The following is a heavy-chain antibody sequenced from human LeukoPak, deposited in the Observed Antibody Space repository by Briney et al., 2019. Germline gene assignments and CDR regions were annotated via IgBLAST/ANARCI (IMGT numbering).Heavy chain of an antibody. Sequence: AGSLRLSCAASGFSFSDYYMSWIRQTPEEGLEWLSYISSSSDYKNYADSLKGRFTISRDNAKNSVYLQMNSLRAEDTAVYYCARQGLYDSSDFWTFQHWGQGTLVTVSS. J-gene: IGHJ1*01. CDR3: ARQGLYDSSDFWTFQH. CDR2: ISSSSDYK. V-gene: IGHV3-11*06. CDR1: GFSFSDYY. D-gene: IGHD3/OR15-3a*01.